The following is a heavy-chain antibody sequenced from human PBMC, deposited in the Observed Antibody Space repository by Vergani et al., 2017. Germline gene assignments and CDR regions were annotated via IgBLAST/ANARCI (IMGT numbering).Heavy chain of an antibody. V-gene: IGHV3-9*01. D-gene: IGHD3-22*01. Sequence: EVQLVESGGGLVQPGRSLRLSCAASGFTFDDYAMHWVRQAPGKGLEWVSGISWNSGSIGYADSVKGRFTISRDNAKNSLYLQMNSLRAEDTAVYYCARTDRSGLCDYWGQGTLVTVSS. CDR1: GFTFDDYA. CDR3: ARTDRSGLCDY. CDR2: ISWNSGSI. J-gene: IGHJ4*02.